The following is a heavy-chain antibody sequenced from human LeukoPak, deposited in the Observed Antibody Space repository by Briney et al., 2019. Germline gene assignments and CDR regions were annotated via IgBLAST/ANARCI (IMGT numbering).Heavy chain of an antibody. V-gene: IGHV4-59*08. CDR2: IYYSGST. CDR1: GGSISSYY. D-gene: IGHD6-19*01. J-gene: IGHJ4*02. Sequence: SETLSLTCTVSGGSISSYYWSWIRQPPGKGLEWIGYIYYSGSTNYNPSLKSRVTISVDTSKNQFSLKLSSVTAADTAVYYCARRYSSGWYHYWGQGTLVTVSS. CDR3: ARRYSSGWYHY.